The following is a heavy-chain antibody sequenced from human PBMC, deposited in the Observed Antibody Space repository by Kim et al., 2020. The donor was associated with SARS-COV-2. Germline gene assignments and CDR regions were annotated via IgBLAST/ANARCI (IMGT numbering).Heavy chain of an antibody. CDR3: AGVPGYGYYFDY. J-gene: IGHJ4*02. Sequence: YYAVSVKGRFTICRDKAKDSLYLQMNSLRAEDTAVYYCAGVPGYGYYFDYWGQGTLVTVSS. V-gene: IGHV3-21*01. D-gene: IGHD4-17*01.